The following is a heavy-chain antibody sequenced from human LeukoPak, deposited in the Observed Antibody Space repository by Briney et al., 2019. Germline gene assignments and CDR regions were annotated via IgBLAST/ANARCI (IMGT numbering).Heavy chain of an antibody. CDR2: INPDGSET. Sequence: GGSLRLSCAASGFPFNSYSMSWVREAPGKGLEWVANINPDGSETRCVDSVKGRFTVSRDNAGNSLFLQVNSLRVEDTAVYYCAGSRVAVTDTLDPWGQGTLVTVSP. CDR3: AGSRVAVTDTLDP. D-gene: IGHD6-19*01. J-gene: IGHJ5*02. V-gene: IGHV3-7*01. CDR1: GFPFNSYS.